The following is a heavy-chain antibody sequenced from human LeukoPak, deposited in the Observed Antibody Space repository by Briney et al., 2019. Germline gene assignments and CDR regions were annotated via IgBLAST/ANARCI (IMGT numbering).Heavy chain of an antibody. Sequence: PGGSLRLSCAASGFTVSSYSMNWVRQAPGKGLEWVSSISSSSSYIYYADSVKGRFTISRDNAKNSLYLQMNSLRAEDTAVYYCARFSYGALDFDYWGQGTLVTVSS. CDR1: GFTVSSYS. CDR2: ISSSSSYI. D-gene: IGHD4-17*01. CDR3: ARFSYGALDFDY. J-gene: IGHJ4*02. V-gene: IGHV3-21*01.